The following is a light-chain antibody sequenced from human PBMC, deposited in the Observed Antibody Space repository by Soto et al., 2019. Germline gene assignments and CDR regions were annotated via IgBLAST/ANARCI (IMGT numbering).Light chain of an antibody. CDR2: GNS. CDR1: SSNIGAGYD. CDR3: QSYDSSLSGWV. J-gene: IGLJ3*02. Sequence: QSVLTQPPSVSGAPGQRVTISCTGSSSNIGAGYDVHWYQQLPGTAPKILIYGNSNRPSGVPDRFSGSKSGTSASLAITGLQAEDEADYYCQSYDSSLSGWVFGGVTKVTVL. V-gene: IGLV1-40*01.